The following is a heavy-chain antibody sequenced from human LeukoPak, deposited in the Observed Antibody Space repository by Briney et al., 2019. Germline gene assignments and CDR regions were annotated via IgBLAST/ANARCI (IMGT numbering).Heavy chain of an antibody. D-gene: IGHD1-26*01. CDR3: ARSPIVGATTPYFDY. J-gene: IGHJ4*02. Sequence: SVHVSCKACGGTLSSYAISWVRQAPGQGLEWMGGIIPIFGTANYAQKYQCRVTITTDEYTSTAYMELSSLRSEDTAVYYCARSPIVGATTPYFDYWGQGTLVTVSS. V-gene: IGHV1-69*05. CDR1: GGTLSSYA. CDR2: IIPIFGTA.